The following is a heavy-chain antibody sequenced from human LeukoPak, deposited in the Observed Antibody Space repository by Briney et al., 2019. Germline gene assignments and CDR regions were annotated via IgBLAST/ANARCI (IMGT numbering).Heavy chain of an antibody. CDR2: IIPILGIA. V-gene: IGHV1-69*02. J-gene: IGHJ4*02. D-gene: IGHD5-18*01. Sequence: SVKVSCKASGGTFSSYTISWVRQAPGQGLEWMGRIIPILGIANYAQKFQGRVTITADKSTSTAYMELSSLRSGDTAVYYCASGTADTAMDNWGQGTLVTVSS. CDR1: GGTFSSYT. CDR3: ASGTADTAMDN.